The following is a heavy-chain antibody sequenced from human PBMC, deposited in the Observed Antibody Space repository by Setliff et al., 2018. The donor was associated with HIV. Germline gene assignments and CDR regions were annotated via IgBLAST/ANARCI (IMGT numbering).Heavy chain of an antibody. CDR3: ARAPFPVAGFDYFDH. J-gene: IGHJ4*02. D-gene: IGHD6-19*01. CDR1: GGSISNYY. Sequence: PSETLSLTCEASGGSISNYYWSWIRQPAGKGLEWIGRIFSSGNTYYNPSLKSRVTMSVDTSKNQFSLNLNSVTAADTAIYYCARAPFPVAGFDYFDHWGQGTQVTVSS. V-gene: IGHV4-4*07. CDR2: IFSSGNT.